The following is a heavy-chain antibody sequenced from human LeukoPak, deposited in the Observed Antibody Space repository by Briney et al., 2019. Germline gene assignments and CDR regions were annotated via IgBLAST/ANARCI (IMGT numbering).Heavy chain of an antibody. Sequence: GGSLRLSCAASGFTFSNAWMSWVRQAPGKGLEWVGRIKSKTDGGTTDYAAPVKGRFTISRDNSKNTLYLQMNSLRAEDTAVYYCAKVHEDGGVIVRARYYYMDVWGKGTTVTVSS. CDR1: GFTFSNAW. V-gene: IGHV3-15*01. CDR2: IKSKTDGGTT. CDR3: AKVHEDGGVIVRARYYYMDV. D-gene: IGHD3-16*02. J-gene: IGHJ6*03.